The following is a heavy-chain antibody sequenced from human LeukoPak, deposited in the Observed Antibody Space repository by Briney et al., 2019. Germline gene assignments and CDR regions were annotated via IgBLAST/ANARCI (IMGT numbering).Heavy chain of an antibody. D-gene: IGHD5-24*01. CDR2: ISAYNDNT. Sequence: GASVKVSCKASGYTFTGYYMHWVRQAPGHGLEWMGWISAYNDNTNYAQKLQGRVTMTTDTSTSTAYMEVRSLRSDDTAVYYCARENGGDGYNPYGMDVWGQGTTVTVSS. CDR3: ARENGGDGYNPYGMDV. CDR1: GYTFTGYY. V-gene: IGHV1-18*04. J-gene: IGHJ6*02.